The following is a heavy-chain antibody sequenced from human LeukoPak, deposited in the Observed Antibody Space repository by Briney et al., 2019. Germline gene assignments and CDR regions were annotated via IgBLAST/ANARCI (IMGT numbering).Heavy chain of an antibody. CDR3: AKALKTIYYYYMDV. CDR1: GFTFSSYE. D-gene: IGHD1/OR15-1a*01. CDR2: ISGSGAST. J-gene: IGHJ6*03. V-gene: IGHV3-23*01. Sequence: PGGSLRLSCAASGFTFSSYEMNWVRQAPGKGLEWISAISGSGASTYYADSVKGRFTISRDNSQNTLYLQMNGLRAEDTAVYYCAKALKTIYYYYMDVWGKGTTVTVSS.